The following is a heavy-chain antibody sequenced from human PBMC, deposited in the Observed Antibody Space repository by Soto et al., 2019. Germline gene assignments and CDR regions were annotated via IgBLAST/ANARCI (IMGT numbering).Heavy chain of an antibody. J-gene: IGHJ4*02. D-gene: IGHD4-17*01. CDR2: IYYSGST. Sequence: SDTLSLTCTVSGGSISSSSYYWGWIRQPPGKGLEWIGSIYYSGSTYYNPSLKSRVTISVDTSKNQFSLKLSSVTAADTAVYYCARQGRRRATVTTYTYYFDYWGQGTLVTVSS. CDR1: GGSISSSSYY. V-gene: IGHV4-39*01. CDR3: ARQGRRRATVTTYTYYFDY.